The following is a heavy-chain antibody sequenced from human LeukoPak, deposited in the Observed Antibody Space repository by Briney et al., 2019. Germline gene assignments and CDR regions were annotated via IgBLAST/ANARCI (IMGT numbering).Heavy chain of an antibody. V-gene: IGHV3-9*01. CDR2: ISWNSGYI. Sequence: PGRSLRLSCAASGFTFDNYAMHWVRQAPGKGLEWLSLISWNSGYIGYADSVKGRFTISRDNAKKSLDLQMNSLRAEDTAFYYCAKVRGTYSSGYFFDYWGQGTLVTVSS. CDR1: GFTFDNYA. D-gene: IGHD6-19*01. J-gene: IGHJ4*02. CDR3: AKVRGTYSSGYFFDY.